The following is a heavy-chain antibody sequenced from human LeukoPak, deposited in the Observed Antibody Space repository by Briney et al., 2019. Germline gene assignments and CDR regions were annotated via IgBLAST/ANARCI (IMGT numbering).Heavy chain of an antibody. Sequence: PSGTLSLTCFVSGTSITVYYWSWIRQPPGKGLEWIGTIDYSGSTNYSPSLQSRVSMSADTSSNHFSLSLDSVTAADTAVYYCARRTMGPNYLYYFDYWGQGTLVYVSS. V-gene: IGHV4-59*08. D-gene: IGHD2/OR15-2a*01. J-gene: IGHJ4*02. CDR3: ARRTMGPNYLYYFDY. CDR2: IDYSGST. CDR1: GTSITVYY.